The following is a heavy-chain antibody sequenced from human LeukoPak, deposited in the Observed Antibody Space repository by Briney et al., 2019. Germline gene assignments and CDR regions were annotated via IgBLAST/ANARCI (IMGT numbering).Heavy chain of an antibody. CDR1: GFTFSNYN. J-gene: IGHJ3*02. D-gene: IGHD4-17*01. CDR2: ITSSGTYI. V-gene: IGHV3-21*01. CDR3: ARDRGDYVEVDAFDI. Sequence: PGGSLRLSCAASGFTFSNYNMNWVRQAPGKAMEWVSSITSSGTYIFYADSVKGRFTISRDNAKNSLYLQMDSLGPEDTAVYYCARDRGDYVEVDAFDIWGQGTMVTVSS.